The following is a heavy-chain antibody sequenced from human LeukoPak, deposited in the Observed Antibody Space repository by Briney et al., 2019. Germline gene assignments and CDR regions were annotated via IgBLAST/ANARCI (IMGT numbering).Heavy chain of an antibody. Sequence: GGSLRLSCAASGFSLSIYWMTWVRQAPGKGLEWVANIKEDGSREYYVDSVKGRFTISRDNAKNSLYLQMDSLTAEDTAVYYCARDSPGYGAYVSWGQGTLVSVSS. CDR1: GFSLSIYW. V-gene: IGHV3-7*01. CDR2: IKEDGSRE. J-gene: IGHJ1*01. D-gene: IGHD5-12*01. CDR3: ARDSPGYGAYVS.